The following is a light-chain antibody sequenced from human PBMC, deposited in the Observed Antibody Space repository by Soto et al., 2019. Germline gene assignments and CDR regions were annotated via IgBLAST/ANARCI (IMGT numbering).Light chain of an antibody. V-gene: IGKV3-11*01. CDR1: QSIGNS. CDR3: RQRYNWPLT. CDR2: DAF. Sequence: TVLTQSPATLSLSPGERATLSCKASQSIGNSLGWFQQKPGQAPRLLSDDAFNRATGIPARFTGSGSGSDFTLTISSLEPEDFGVYYCRQRYNWPLTFGGVTKVEIK. J-gene: IGKJ4*01.